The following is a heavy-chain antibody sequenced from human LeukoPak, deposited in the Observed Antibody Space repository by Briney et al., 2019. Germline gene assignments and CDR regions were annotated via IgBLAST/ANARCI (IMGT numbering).Heavy chain of an antibody. V-gene: IGHV3-53*01. Sequence: GGSLRRTCAASGFTFSSIYMHWVRQAPGKGLEWVSVIYSGGSTYYADSVMGRFTISRDNSKNTLYLQMNSLRAEDTAVYYCDRDVVGLDPWGQGALVTVSS. CDR3: DRDVVGLDP. CDR1: GFTFSSIY. CDR2: IYSGGST. J-gene: IGHJ5*02. D-gene: IGHD2-15*01.